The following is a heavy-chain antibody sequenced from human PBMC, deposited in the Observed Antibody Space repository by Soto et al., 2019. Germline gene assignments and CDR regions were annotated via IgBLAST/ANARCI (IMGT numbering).Heavy chain of an antibody. D-gene: IGHD6-19*01. CDR3: ARLYSSGCYGPGRY. V-gene: IGHV3-20*04. Sequence: EVQLVESGGGVVRPGGSLSLSCAASGFTYDDYGMSWVRQAPGKGLEWVSGINWNGGSTGYADSVKGRFTISRDNAKNSLYLQMNSLRAEDTALYYCARLYSSGCYGPGRYWGQGTLVTVSS. CDR2: INWNGGST. CDR1: GFTYDDYG. J-gene: IGHJ4*02.